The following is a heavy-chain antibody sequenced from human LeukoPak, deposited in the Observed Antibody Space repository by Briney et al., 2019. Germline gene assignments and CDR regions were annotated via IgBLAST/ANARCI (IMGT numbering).Heavy chain of an antibody. V-gene: IGHV3-23*01. D-gene: IGHD3-22*01. J-gene: IGHJ3*02. Sequence: PGGSLRLSCAASGFTFSSYATSWVRQAPGKGLEWVSAISGSGGSTYYADSVKGRFTISRDNSKNTLYLQMNSLRAEDTAVYYCARLYYYDSSGYYSHDAFDIWGQGTMVTVSS. CDR3: ARLYYYDSSGYYSHDAFDI. CDR2: ISGSGGST. CDR1: GFTFSSYA.